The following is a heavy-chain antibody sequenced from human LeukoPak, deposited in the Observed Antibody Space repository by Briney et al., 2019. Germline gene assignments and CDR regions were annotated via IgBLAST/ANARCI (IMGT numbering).Heavy chain of an antibody. V-gene: IGHV3-7*01. CDR1: GFIFSNYW. J-gene: IGHJ4*02. D-gene: IGHD7-27*01. CDR2: IKQDGREK. CDR3: ARALGSGDFDY. Sequence: GGSLRLSCADSGFIFSNYWMSWVRQAPGKGLEWVANIKQDGREKDYVDSVKGRFTISRDNANNSLYLQMNSLRADDTAVYYCARALGSGDFDYWGQGTLVTVS.